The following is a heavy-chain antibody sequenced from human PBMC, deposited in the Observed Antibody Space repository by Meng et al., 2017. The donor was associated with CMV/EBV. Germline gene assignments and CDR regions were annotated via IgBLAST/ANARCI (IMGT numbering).Heavy chain of an antibody. D-gene: IGHD3-3*01. CDR3: AREASDGRFLEWLFERPTYYCYYYGMDV. CDR1: GYTFTSYF. CDR2: ISAYNGNT. V-gene: IGHV1-18*01. J-gene: IGHJ6*02. Sequence: ASVQVSCKASGYTFTSYFISWVRQAPGQGLEWMGWISAYNGNTNYSQKLQGRVTMTTDTSTSTAYMEMRSLRSDDTGVYYCAREASDGRFLEWLFERPTYYCYYYGMDVWGQGTTVTVSS.